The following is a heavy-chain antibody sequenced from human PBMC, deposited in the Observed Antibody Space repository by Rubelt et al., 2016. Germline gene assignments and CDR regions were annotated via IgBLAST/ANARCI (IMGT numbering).Heavy chain of an antibody. D-gene: IGHD1-26*01. Sequence: QVQLVQSGAEVKKPGASVKVSCKASGYTFTSYAMHWVRQAPGQRLEWMGWINAGNGNTKYSQKFQGRVTITRDTSASTAYMELSSLRSDDTAVYYCAREAYSGRYPLIDYWGQGTLVTVSS. J-gene: IGHJ4*02. V-gene: IGHV1-3*01. CDR1: GYTFTSYA. CDR3: AREAYSGRYPLIDY. CDR2: INAGNGNT.